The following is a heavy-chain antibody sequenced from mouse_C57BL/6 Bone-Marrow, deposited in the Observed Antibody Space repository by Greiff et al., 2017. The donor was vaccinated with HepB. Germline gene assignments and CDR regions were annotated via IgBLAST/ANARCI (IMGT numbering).Heavy chain of an antibody. Sequence: EVMLVESGGGLVQPGGSMKLSCVASGFTFSNYWMNWVRQSPEKGLEWVAQIRLKSDNYAPHYAESVKGRFTISRDDSKSSVYLQMNNLRAEDTGIYYCTGTVTSWFAYWGQGTLVTVSA. CDR1: GFTFSNYW. D-gene: IGHD2-13*01. V-gene: IGHV6-3*01. J-gene: IGHJ3*01. CDR2: IRLKSDNYAP. CDR3: TGTVTSWFAY.